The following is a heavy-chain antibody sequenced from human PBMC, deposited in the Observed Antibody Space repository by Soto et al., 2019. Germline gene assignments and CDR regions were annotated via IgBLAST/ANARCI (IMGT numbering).Heavy chain of an antibody. Sequence: AASVKVSCKASGYTFTSYAMHWVRQAPGQRLEWMGWINAGNGNTKYSQKFQGRVTITRDTSASTAYMELSSLRSEDTAVYYCARDVAAAGTFDPWGQGTLVTVSS. CDR1: GYTFTSYA. CDR2: INAGNGNT. V-gene: IGHV1-3*01. J-gene: IGHJ5*02. D-gene: IGHD6-13*01. CDR3: ARDVAAAGTFDP.